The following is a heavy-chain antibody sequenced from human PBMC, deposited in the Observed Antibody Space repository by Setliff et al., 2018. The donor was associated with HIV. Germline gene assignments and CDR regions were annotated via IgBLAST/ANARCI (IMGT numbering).Heavy chain of an antibody. V-gene: IGHV7-4-1*02. J-gene: IGHJ3*01. CDR1: GYTFISNG. Sequence: ASVKVSCKASGYTFISNGIYWVRQAPGRGLEWMGWMNTNTGDPTYAQGFTGRLVFSLDTAVTTVYLQINNLETEDTAVYYCARAFYGTESYPRAFDVWGQGTMVTVSS. D-gene: IGHD3-10*01. CDR3: ARAFYGTESYPRAFDV. CDR2: MNTNTGDP.